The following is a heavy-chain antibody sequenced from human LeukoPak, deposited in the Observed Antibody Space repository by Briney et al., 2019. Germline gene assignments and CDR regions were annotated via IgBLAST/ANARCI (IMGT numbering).Heavy chain of an antibody. V-gene: IGHV1-18*01. CDR2: ISAYNGNT. J-gene: IGHJ4*02. D-gene: IGHD3-9*01. CDR1: GYTFTSYG. Sequence: ASVKVSCKASGYTFTSYGISWVRQAPGQGLEWMGWISAYNGNTNYAQKLQGRVTMTTDTSTSTTYMELRSLRSDDTAVYYCARGNFDWSLLGIDYWGQGTLVTVSS. CDR3: ARGNFDWSLLGIDY.